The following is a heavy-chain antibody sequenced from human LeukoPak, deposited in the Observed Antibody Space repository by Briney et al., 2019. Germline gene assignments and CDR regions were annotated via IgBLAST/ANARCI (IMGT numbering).Heavy chain of an antibody. D-gene: IGHD3-22*01. V-gene: IGHV3-66*01. CDR1: GFTVSSNY. J-gene: IGHJ4*02. CDR3: ARGLRRYYYGSSGYYPTDY. Sequence: PGGSLRLSCAASGFTVSSNYMSWVRQAPGKGLEWVSVIYSGGSTYYADSVKGRFTISRDNSKNTLYLQMNSLRAEDTAVYYCARGLRRYYYGSSGYYPTDYWGQGTLVTVSS. CDR2: IYSGGST.